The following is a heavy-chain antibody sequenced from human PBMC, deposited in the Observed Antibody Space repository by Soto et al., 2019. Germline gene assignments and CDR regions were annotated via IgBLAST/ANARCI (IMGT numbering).Heavy chain of an antibody. Sequence: QVQLVQSGAEVNKPGSSVNVSCKASGGTFSSYAISWVRQAPGQGLEWMGGIIPIFGTANYAQKCQGRVTITADKSTSTAYMELSSLRSEDTAVYYCASRFDSGSYRYFDYWGQGTLVTVSS. V-gene: IGHV1-69*06. J-gene: IGHJ4*02. D-gene: IGHD1-26*01. CDR3: ASRFDSGSYRYFDY. CDR1: GGTFSSYA. CDR2: IIPIFGTA.